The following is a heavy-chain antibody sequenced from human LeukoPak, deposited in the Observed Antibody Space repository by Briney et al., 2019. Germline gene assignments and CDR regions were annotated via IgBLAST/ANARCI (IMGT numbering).Heavy chain of an antibody. CDR2: MDHIGST. J-gene: IGHJ3*01. V-gene: IGHV4-59*08. CDR3: ARLTDYVGGAFDV. D-gene: IGHD3-16*01. Sequence: SETLSLTCSVPADSIRNYYWSWIRQPPGKGLEWIAYMDHIGSTNSNPSLKSRVTVSVDTSKKQFSLKLSSVTATDTAIYYCARLTDYVGGAFDVWGQGTMVTVSS. CDR1: ADSIRNYY.